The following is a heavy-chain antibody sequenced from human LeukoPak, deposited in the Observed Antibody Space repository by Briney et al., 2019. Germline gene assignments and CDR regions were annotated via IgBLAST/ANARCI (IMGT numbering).Heavy chain of an antibody. CDR1: GGTFSSYA. J-gene: IGHJ4*02. D-gene: IGHD3-16*02. Sequence: SVKVSCKASGGTFSSYAISWVRQAPGQGLEWMGGIIPIFGAANYAQKFQGRVTITADESTSTAYMELSSLRSEDTAVYYCARTSYDYVWGSYRLFDYWGQGTLVTVSS. CDR3: ARTSYDYVWGSYRLFDY. CDR2: IIPIFGAA. V-gene: IGHV1-69*13.